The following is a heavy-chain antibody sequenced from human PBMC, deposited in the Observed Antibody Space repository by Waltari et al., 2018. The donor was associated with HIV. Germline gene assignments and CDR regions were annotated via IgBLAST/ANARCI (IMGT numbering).Heavy chain of an antibody. D-gene: IGHD1-7*01. Sequence: QVQLVQSGAEVKKPGASVKVSCKASGYTFTGYYLHRGRQAPGQGLEWMGWINPNSGGTNYAQKFQGRVTMTRDTSISTAYMELSRLRSDDTAVYYCARDRARTTDYYYYGMDVWGQGTTVTVSS. CDR1: GYTFTGYY. CDR2: INPNSGGT. J-gene: IGHJ6*02. CDR3: ARDRARTTDYYYYGMDV. V-gene: IGHV1-2*02.